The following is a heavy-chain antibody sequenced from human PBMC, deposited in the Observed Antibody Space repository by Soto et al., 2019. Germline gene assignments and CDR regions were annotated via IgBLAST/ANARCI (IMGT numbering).Heavy chain of an antibody. V-gene: IGHV4-39*01. J-gene: IGHJ4*02. CDR3: ARRDYDSLTGYYPFDY. Sequence: SETLSLTCTVSGGSISSSSYYWGWIRQPPGKGLEWIGSIYYSGSTYYNPSLKSRVTISVDTSKNQFSLKLSSVTAADTAVYYCARRDYDSLTGYYPFDYWGQGTLVTVSS. D-gene: IGHD3-9*01. CDR2: IYYSGST. CDR1: GGSISSSSYY.